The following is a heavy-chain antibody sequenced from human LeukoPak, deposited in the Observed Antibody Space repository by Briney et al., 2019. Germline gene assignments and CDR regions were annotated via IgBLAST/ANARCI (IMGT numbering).Heavy chain of an antibody. CDR2: ITGSGLTT. J-gene: IGHJ4*02. CDR1: GFTFSDFA. D-gene: IGHD5-18*01. V-gene: IGHV3-23*01. CDR3: ATGDPRRELWLYY. Sequence: GGSLRLSCTTTGFTFSDFAMTWVRQAPGKGLEWVSIITGSGLTTYYAESVKGRFTISRDNSKNALYLQMPSLKAEDTAVYYCATGDPRRELWLYYWGQGTLVTVSS.